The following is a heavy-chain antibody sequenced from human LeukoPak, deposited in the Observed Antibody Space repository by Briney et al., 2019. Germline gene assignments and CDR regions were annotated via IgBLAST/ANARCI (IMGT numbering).Heavy chain of an antibody. CDR3: ARGRTYYYDSSGYYGGDY. D-gene: IGHD3-22*01. CDR2: MNPNSGNT. J-gene: IGHJ4*02. Sequence: ASVKVSCKASGYTFTSYGINWVRQATGQGLEWMGWMNPNSGNTGYAQKFQGRVTMTRNTSISTAYMELSSLRSEDTAVYYCARGRTYYYDSSGYYGGDYWGQGTLVTVSS. V-gene: IGHV1-8*02. CDR1: GYTFTSYG.